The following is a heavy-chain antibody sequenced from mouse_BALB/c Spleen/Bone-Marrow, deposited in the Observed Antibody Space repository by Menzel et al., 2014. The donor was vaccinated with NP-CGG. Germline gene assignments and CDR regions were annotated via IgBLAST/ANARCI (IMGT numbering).Heavy chain of an antibody. V-gene: IGHV14-3*02. CDR2: IDPANGNT. J-gene: IGHJ2*01. CDR1: GFNIKDTY. Sequence: DVQLVESGAELVKPGASVKLSCTASGFNIKDTYMHWVKQRPEQGLEWIGRIDPANGNTKDDPKFQGKATITADTSSNTAYLQFSSLTSEDTAVYYCALYYDYDVGYWGQGTTLTVSS. D-gene: IGHD2-4*01. CDR3: ALYYDYDVGY.